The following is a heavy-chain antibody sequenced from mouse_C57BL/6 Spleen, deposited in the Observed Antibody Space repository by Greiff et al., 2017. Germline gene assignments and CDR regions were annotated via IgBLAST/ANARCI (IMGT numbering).Heavy chain of an antibody. V-gene: IGHV1-69*01. J-gene: IGHJ2*01. D-gene: IGHD2-2*01. CDR2: IDPSDSYT. CDR1: GYTFTSYW. Sequence: QVQLQQPGAELVMPGASVKLSCKASGYTFTSYWMHWVKQRPGQGLEWIGEIDPSDSYTNYNQKFKGKSTLTVDKSSSTAYMQLSSLTSEDSAVYCCARPLICYGSCYFDYWGKGTTLTVSS. CDR3: ARPLICYGSCYFDY.